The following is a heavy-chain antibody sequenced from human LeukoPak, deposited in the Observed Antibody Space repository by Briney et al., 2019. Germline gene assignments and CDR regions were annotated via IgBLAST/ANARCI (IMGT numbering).Heavy chain of an antibody. CDR2: INHSGST. Sequence: SETLSLTCAVYGGSFGGYYWSWIRQPPGKGLEWIGEINHSGSTNYNPSLKRRVTISVDTSKNQFSLKLSSVTAADTAVYYCARAPIFRRAFDIWGQGTMVTVSS. V-gene: IGHV4-34*01. D-gene: IGHD3-3*02. CDR3: ARAPIFRRAFDI. J-gene: IGHJ3*02. CDR1: GGSFGGYY.